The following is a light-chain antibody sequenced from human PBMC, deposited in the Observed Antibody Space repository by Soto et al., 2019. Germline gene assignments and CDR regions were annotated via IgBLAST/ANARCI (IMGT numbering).Light chain of an antibody. CDR1: SGHSSYA. J-gene: IGLJ2*01. CDR2: LNGDGSH. V-gene: IGLV4-69*01. CDR3: QTWDTGIRV. Sequence: QSVLTQSPSASASLGASVKLTCTLSSGHSSYAIAWHQQQPEKGPRYLMKLNGDGSHDKGDGIPDRFSGSSSGAERYLTISSLQSEDEADYCCQTWDTGIRVFGGGTKLTVL.